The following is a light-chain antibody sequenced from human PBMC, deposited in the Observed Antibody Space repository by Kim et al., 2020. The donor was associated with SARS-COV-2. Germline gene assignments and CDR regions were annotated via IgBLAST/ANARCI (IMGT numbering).Light chain of an antibody. J-gene: IGLJ1*01. CDR2: QDK. CDR3: QAWDSSTHNYV. Sequence: RGQTASITCSEYELGEKYVSWYQQKPGQAPVVVIYQDKQRPSGIPERFSGSNSGNTATLTISGTQAMDEADYYCQAWDSSTHNYVFGAGTKVTVL. CDR1: ELGEKY. V-gene: IGLV3-1*01.